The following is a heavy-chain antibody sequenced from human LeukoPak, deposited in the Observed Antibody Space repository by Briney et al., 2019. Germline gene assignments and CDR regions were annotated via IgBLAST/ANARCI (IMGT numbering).Heavy chain of an antibody. J-gene: IGHJ6*02. V-gene: IGHV1-69*13. Sequence: SVKVSCKASGGTFSSYAISWVRQAPGQGLEWMGGIIPIFGTANYAQKFQGRVTITADESTSTAYMELSSLRFEDTAVYYCARAQNPDYGDYGLDRYYYYYGMDVWGQGTTVTVSS. CDR3: ARAQNPDYGDYGLDRYYYYYGMDV. CDR1: GGTFSSYA. CDR2: IIPIFGTA. D-gene: IGHD4-17*01.